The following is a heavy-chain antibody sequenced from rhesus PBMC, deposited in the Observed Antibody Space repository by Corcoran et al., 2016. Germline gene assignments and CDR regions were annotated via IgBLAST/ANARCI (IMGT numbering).Heavy chain of an antibody. D-gene: IGHD5-36*01. CDR2: INGNSGST. Sequence: QVQLQESGPGLVKPSETLSLTCAVSGGSFSSYWWSWIRQPPGKGLEWIGEINGNSGSTNYNPSLTIRVTISKDASKNQFSLKLSSVTAADTAVYYCARSGYGGVYNGFDVWGPGVLVTVSS. CDR1: GGSFSSYW. V-gene: IGHV4-80*01. CDR3: ARSGYGGVYNGFDV. J-gene: IGHJ5-1*01.